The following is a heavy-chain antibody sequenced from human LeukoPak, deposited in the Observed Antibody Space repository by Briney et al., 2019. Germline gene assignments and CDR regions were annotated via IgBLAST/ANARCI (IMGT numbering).Heavy chain of an antibody. CDR3: ATSIDTAGGPY. Sequence: GGSLRLSCAASGFTFTTYWMTWVRQAPGKGLEWVANIKQDGSATYYADSMKGRFTISRDNAKNSLYLQMNSLRADDTAVYYCATSIDTAGGPYWGQGTLVTVSS. V-gene: IGHV3-7*01. CDR1: GFTFTTYW. J-gene: IGHJ4*02. CDR2: IKQDGSAT. D-gene: IGHD5-18*01.